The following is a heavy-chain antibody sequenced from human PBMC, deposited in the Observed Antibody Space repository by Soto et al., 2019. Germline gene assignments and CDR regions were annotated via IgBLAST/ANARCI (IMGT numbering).Heavy chain of an antibody. CDR2: IIPIFGTA. D-gene: IGHD1-1*01. CDR3: ARGGRQLGYYYYMDV. CDR1: GGTFSSYA. V-gene: IGHV1-69*13. J-gene: IGHJ6*03. Sequence: ASVKVSCKASGGTFSSYAISWVRQAPGQGLEWMGGIIPIFGTANYAQKFQGRVTITADESTSTAYMELSSLRSEDTAVYYCARGGRQLGYYYYMDVWGKGTTVTVSS.